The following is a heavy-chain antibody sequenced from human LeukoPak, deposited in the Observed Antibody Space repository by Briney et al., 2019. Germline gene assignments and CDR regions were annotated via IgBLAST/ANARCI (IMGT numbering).Heavy chain of an antibody. V-gene: IGHV4-59*12. D-gene: IGHD3-16*02. CDR2: IYYSGST. CDR1: GGSISSYY. J-gene: IGHJ4*02. CDR3: ARDDYDYVWGSYREPFFDY. Sequence: PSETLSLTCSVSGGSISSYYWSWIRQPPGKGLEWIGYIYYSGSTNYNPSLKSRVTISVDTSKNQFSLNLSSVTAADTAVYYCARDDYDYVWGSYREPFFDYWGQGTLVTVSS.